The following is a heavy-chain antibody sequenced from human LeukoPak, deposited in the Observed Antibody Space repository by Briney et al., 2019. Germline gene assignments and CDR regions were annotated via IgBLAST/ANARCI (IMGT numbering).Heavy chain of an antibody. CDR2: ISSSSSYI. Sequence: GGSLRLSCAASGFTFSSYSMNWVRQAPGKGLEWVSCISSSSSYIYYADSVKGRFTISRDNAKNSVSLQMNNLRADDTAVYYCAKDEVGGHFEYWGQGILVTVSS. V-gene: IGHV3-21*01. J-gene: IGHJ4*02. CDR3: AKDEVGGHFEY. CDR1: GFTFSSYS.